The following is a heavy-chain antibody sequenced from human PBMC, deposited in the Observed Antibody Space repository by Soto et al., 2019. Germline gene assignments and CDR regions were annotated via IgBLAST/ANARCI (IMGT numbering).Heavy chain of an antibody. V-gene: IGHV1-46*01. Sequence: ASVKGSCKASGYTFTSYYMHWVRQAPGQGLEWMGIINPSGGSTSYAQKFQARVTMTRDTSTSTVYMELSSLRSEDTAVYYCARAWQWCFDPWGQGTLFTVSS. CDR1: GYTFTSYY. D-gene: IGHD2-15*01. J-gene: IGHJ5*02. CDR2: INPSGGST. CDR3: ARAWQWCFDP.